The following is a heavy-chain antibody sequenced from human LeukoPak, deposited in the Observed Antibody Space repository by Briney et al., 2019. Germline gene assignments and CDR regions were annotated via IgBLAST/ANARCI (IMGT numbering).Heavy chain of an antibody. CDR1: GFTFSSYG. J-gene: IGHJ4*02. V-gene: IGHV3-30*18. CDR3: AKDQAIGRDGYNSLRYYFDY. Sequence: QPGRSLRLSCAASGFTFSSYGMHWVRQAPGKGLEWVAVISYDGSNKYYADSVKGRFTISRDNSKNTLYLQMNSLRAEDTAVYYCAKDQAIGRDGYNSLRYYFDYWGQGTLVTVSS. D-gene: IGHD5-24*01. CDR2: ISYDGSNK.